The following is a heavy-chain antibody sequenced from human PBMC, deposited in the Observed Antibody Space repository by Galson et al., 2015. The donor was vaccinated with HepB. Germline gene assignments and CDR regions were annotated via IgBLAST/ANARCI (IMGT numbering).Heavy chain of an antibody. CDR2: ISGSGGST. CDR3: AKDSDYGDYGFDY. CDR1: GFTFSSYW. Sequence: SLRLSCAASGFTFSSYWMSWVRQAPGKGLEWVSAISGSGGSTYYADSVKGRFTISRDNSKNTLYLQMNSLRAEDTAVYYCAKDSDYGDYGFDYWGQGTLVTVSS. D-gene: IGHD4-17*01. J-gene: IGHJ4*02. V-gene: IGHV3-23*01.